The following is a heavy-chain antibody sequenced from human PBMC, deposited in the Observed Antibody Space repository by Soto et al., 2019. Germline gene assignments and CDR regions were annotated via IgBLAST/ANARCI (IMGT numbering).Heavy chain of an antibody. CDR1: GDSISGSQW. Sequence: SETLSLTCAVSGDSISGSQWWSWVRLPPGKGLEWIGEISHTGTTNYNPSLKSRVTMSVDKPKNQFSLNLTSVTAADTAVYYCARVISRRDESFEYWGQGTVVTVSS. CDR2: ISHTGTT. V-gene: IGHV4-4*02. CDR3: ARVISRRDESFEY. J-gene: IGHJ4*02. D-gene: IGHD3-10*01.